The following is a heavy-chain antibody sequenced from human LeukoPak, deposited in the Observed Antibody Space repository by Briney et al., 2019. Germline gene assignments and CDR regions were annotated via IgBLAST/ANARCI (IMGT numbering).Heavy chain of an antibody. CDR3: ARGYCSGGSCYPGYFDY. J-gene: IGHJ4*02. CDR2: IWYDGSNK. D-gene: IGHD2-15*01. CDR1: GFTFSTYG. Sequence: GGSLRLSCAASGFTFSTYGMHWVRQVPGKGLEWVALIWYDGSNKYYADSVKGRFIISRDDSKDTLYLQMNSLRAEDTAVYYCARGYCSGGSCYPGYFDYWGQGTLVTVSS. V-gene: IGHV3-33*01.